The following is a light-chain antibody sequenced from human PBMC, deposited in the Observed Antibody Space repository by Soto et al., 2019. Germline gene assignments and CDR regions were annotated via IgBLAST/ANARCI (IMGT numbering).Light chain of an antibody. CDR3: TSYTTSSPYLV. CDR2: DVT. V-gene: IGLV2-14*03. Sequence: QSVLTQPASVSRSPGQSITISCTGTSSDVGGYNYVSWYQHHPGKAPKLMIYDVTNRPSGVSNRFSGSKSGNTASLTISGLQAEDEADYYCTSYTTSSPYLVFGGGTKLTLL. J-gene: IGLJ3*02. CDR1: SSDVGGYNY.